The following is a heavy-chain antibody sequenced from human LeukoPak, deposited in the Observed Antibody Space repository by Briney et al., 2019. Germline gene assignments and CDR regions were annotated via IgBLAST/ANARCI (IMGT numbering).Heavy chain of an antibody. CDR1: GFTFSNYD. CDR2: IDTAGDT. J-gene: IGHJ4*02. D-gene: IGHD1-26*01. CDR3: ARVSSGGGEPTYFDY. V-gene: IGHV3-13*01. Sequence: GGSLRLSCVASGFTFSNYDMHWVRQATGKGLEWVSAIDTAGDTYYPDSVKGQFTISRENAKNSLYLQMNSLRAGDTAAYYCARVSSGGGEPTYFDYWGRGTLVTVSS.